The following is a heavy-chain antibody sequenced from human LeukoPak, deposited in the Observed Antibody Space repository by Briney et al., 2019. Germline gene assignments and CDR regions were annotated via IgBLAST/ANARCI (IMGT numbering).Heavy chain of an antibody. J-gene: IGHJ4*02. Sequence: GSLRLSCAASGFTFSSSWMSWVRQAPGKGLEWVSAISGSGGSTYYADSVKGRFTISRDNSKNTLYLQMNSLRAEDTAVYYCAKDEAAMVTAAFDYWGQGTLVTVSS. CDR3: AKDEAAMVTAAFDY. CDR1: GFTFSSSW. D-gene: IGHD5-18*01. V-gene: IGHV3-23*01. CDR2: ISGSGGST.